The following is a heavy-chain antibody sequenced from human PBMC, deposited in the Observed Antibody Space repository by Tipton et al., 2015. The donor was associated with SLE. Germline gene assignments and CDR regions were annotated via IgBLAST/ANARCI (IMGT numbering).Heavy chain of an antibody. CDR3: ARDVAAEFDY. CDR1: GASISTSNLY. V-gene: IGHV4-39*07. CDR2: FYFGGTT. D-gene: IGHD6-13*01. Sequence: TLSLTCTVSGASISTSNLYWGWIRQPPGKGLEWIGSFYFGGTTYYDPSLKNRVTISVDTSKNQFSLKLSSVTAADTAVYYCARDVAAEFDYWGQGTLVTVSS. J-gene: IGHJ4*02.